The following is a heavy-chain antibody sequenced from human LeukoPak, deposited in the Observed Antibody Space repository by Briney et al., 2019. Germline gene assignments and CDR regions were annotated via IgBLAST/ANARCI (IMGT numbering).Heavy chain of an antibody. V-gene: IGHV4-34*01. CDR2: INHSGST. J-gene: IGHJ4*02. CDR1: GGSFSGYY. CDR3: ARHLIRYFVRIFDY. Sequence: SETLSLTCAVYGGSFSGYYWSWIRQPPGKGLEWIGEINHSGSTNYNPSLKSRVTISVDTSKNQFSLKLSSVIAADTAVYYCARHLIRYFVRIFDYWGQGTLVTVSS. D-gene: IGHD3-9*01.